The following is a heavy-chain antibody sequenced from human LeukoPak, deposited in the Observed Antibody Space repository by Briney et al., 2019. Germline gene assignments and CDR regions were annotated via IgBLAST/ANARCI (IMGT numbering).Heavy chain of an antibody. D-gene: IGHD5-12*01. V-gene: IGHV4-59*01. CDR2: IYYSGSI. CDR3: ARGSRGYSDYEPFDY. J-gene: IGHJ4*02. CDR1: GGSTSSYY. Sequence: SETLSLTCTVSGGSTSSYYWSWIRQPPGKGLEWIGDIYYSGSINYNPSLKSRVTISVDTSKNQFSLKLSSVTAADTAVYYCARGSRGYSDYEPFDYWGQGTLVTVSS.